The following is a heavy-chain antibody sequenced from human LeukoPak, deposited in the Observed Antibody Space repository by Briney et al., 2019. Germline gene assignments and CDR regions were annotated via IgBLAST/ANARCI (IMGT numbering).Heavy chain of an antibody. CDR2: IIPIFGTA. CDR1: GGTFSSYA. J-gene: IGHJ4*02. CDR3: ARDLVATPYDYVWGSYRHGGFDY. Sequence: SVKVSCKASGGTFSSYAISWVRQAPGQGLEWMGGIIPIFGTANYAQKFQGRVTITADESTSTAYMELSSLRSEDTAVYYCARDLVATPYDYVWGSYRHGGFDYWGQGTLVTVSS. D-gene: IGHD3-16*02. V-gene: IGHV1-69*01.